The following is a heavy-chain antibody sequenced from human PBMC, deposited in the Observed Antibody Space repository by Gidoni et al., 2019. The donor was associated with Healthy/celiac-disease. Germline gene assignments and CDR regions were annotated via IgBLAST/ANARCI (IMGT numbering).Heavy chain of an antibody. Sequence: QVQLVQSGAAVKKPGASVKVSCKASGYTFTSYYMHWVRQATGQGLEWMGIINPSGGSTSYEQKFQGRVTMTRDTSTSTVYMELSSLRSEDTAVYYCARDKGMDYDSSGYYSYIDYWGQGTLVTVSS. V-gene: IGHV1-46*01. CDR3: ARDKGMDYDSSGYYSYIDY. D-gene: IGHD3-22*01. CDR1: GYTFTSYY. CDR2: INPSGGST. J-gene: IGHJ4*02.